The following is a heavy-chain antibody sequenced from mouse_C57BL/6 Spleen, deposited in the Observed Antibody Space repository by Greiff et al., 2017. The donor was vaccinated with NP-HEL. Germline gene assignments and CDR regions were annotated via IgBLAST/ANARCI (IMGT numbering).Heavy chain of an antibody. J-gene: IGHJ4*01. CDR3: AIRGTTVVEDYAMDY. D-gene: IGHD1-1*01. CDR1: GYTFTDYN. Sequence: VQLQQSGPELVKPGASVKMSCKASGYTFTDYNMHWVKQSHGKSLEWIGYINPNNGGTSYNQKFKGKATLTVNKSSSTAYMELRSLTSEDSAVYYCAIRGTTVVEDYAMDYWGQGTSVTVSS. CDR2: INPNNGGT. V-gene: IGHV1-22*01.